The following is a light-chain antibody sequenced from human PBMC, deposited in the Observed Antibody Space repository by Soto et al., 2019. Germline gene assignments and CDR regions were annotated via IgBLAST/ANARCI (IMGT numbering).Light chain of an antibody. J-gene: IGKJ1*01. Sequence: DIQITQSPSPLSASVGDRVTITCRPSQGIGTSLAWYQQKPGAVPKLLIHTASTLQSGVPSRFSGSGSGTDFTLTISXLQPEDVATYYCQKYDSAPTFGPGTKVDTK. CDR3: QKYDSAPT. V-gene: IGKV1-27*01. CDR2: TAS. CDR1: QGIGTS.